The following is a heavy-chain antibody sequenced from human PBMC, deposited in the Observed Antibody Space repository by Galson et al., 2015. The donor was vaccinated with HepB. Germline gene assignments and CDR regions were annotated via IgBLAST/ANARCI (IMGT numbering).Heavy chain of an antibody. CDR2: VKSDGSTT. CDR1: GFTFSSYY. Sequence: SLRLSCAASGFTFSSYYMHWVRQAPGKGLVWVSRVKSDGSTTKYADSVKGRFTISRDNVKNTLYLQMNSLRAEDTAVYYCVRGGSSGSDYWGQGTLVTVSS. J-gene: IGHJ4*02. V-gene: IGHV3-74*03. CDR3: VRGGSSGSDY. D-gene: IGHD1-26*01.